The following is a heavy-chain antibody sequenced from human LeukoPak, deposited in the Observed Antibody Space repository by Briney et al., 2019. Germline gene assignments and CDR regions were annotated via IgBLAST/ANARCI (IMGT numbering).Heavy chain of an antibody. V-gene: IGHV1-18*01. J-gene: IGHJ5*02. Sequence: ASVKVSCKASGYTFTSYGISWVRQAPGQGLEWMGWISAYNGNTNYAQKLQGRVTMTTDTSTSTAYMELRSLRSDDTAVYYCARDSSAVAGTVIWFDPWGQGTLVTVSS. CDR1: GYTFTSYG. CDR2: ISAYNGNT. CDR3: ARDSSAVAGTVIWFDP. D-gene: IGHD6-19*01.